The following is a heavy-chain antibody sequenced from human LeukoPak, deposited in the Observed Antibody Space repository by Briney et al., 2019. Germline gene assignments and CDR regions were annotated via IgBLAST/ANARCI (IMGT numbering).Heavy chain of an antibody. CDR3: ARGLSGYSSGWYGRGYYYGMDV. D-gene: IGHD6-19*01. V-gene: IGHV1-8*01. CDR2: MNPNSGNT. Sequence: GASVKVSCKASGYTFTSYDINWVRQATGQGLEWMGWMNPNSGNTGYAQKFQGRVTMTRNTPISTAYMELSSLRSEDTAVYYCARGLSGYSSGWYGRGYYYGMDVWGQGTTVTVSS. CDR1: GYTFTSYD. J-gene: IGHJ6*02.